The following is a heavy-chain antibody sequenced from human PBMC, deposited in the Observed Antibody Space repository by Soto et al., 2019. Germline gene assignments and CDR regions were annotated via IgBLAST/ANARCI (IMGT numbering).Heavy chain of an antibody. CDR2: IYNSGST. V-gene: IGHV4-61*01. J-gene: IGHJ4*02. Sequence: PSETLSLTCTVSGVSVSSGTYYWNWIRQPPGKGLEWIGLIYNSGSTNYNPSLRSRVTISVDTSKTQFSLTLISVTAADTAVYYCARHFVAVVIKGWGYWGQGTLVTVSS. D-gene: IGHD3-22*01. CDR1: GVSVSSGTYY. CDR3: ARHFVAVVIKGWGY.